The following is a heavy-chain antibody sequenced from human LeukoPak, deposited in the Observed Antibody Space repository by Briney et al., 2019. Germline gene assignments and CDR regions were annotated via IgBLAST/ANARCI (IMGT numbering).Heavy chain of an antibody. D-gene: IGHD6-19*01. V-gene: IGHV4-59*01. CDR1: GGSISSYY. CDR3: ARAGSSGWAYYFDY. Sequence: SETLPLTCTVSGGSISSYYWSWIRQPPGKGLEWIGYIYYSGSTNYNPSLKSRVTISVDTSKNQFSLKLSSVTAADTAVYYCARAGSSGWAYYFDYWGQGTLVTVSS. J-gene: IGHJ4*02. CDR2: IYYSGST.